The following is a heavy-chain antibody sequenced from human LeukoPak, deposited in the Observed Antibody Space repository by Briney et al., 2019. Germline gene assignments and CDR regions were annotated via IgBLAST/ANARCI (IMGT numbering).Heavy chain of an antibody. CDR1: GGSISSSSYY. D-gene: IGHD3-22*01. V-gene: IGHV4-39*01. J-gene: IGHJ3*02. Sequence: SETLSLTCTVSGGSISSSSYYWGWIRQPPGTGLEWIGRIYYSGSTYYNPSLKSRVTISVDTSKNQFSLKLSSVTAADTAVYYCARHYYDSSGYRDAFDIWGQGTMVTVSS. CDR3: ARHYYDSSGYRDAFDI. CDR2: IYYSGST.